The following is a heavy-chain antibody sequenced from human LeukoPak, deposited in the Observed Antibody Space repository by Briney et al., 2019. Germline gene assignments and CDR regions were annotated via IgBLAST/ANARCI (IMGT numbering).Heavy chain of an antibody. D-gene: IGHD1-26*01. CDR1: GYTFTDYY. CDR2: INPNSGGT. Sequence: ASVKVSCTASGYTFTDYYMHWVRQAPGQGLEWMGWINPNSGGTNYAQTFQGRVTMTRDTSISTAYMEMSSLRSDDTAMYYCARSYSGFGYALHDYWGQGTLVTVSS. CDR3: ARSYSGFGYALHDY. J-gene: IGHJ4*02. V-gene: IGHV1-2*02.